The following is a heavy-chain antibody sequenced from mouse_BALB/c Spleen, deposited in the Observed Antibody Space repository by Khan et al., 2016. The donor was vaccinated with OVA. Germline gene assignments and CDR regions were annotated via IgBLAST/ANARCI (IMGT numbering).Heavy chain of an antibody. Sequence: QVQLQQSGAELARPGASVKMSCKASGYTFTSYTIHWVKQRPGQGLEWIGYINPSNGYTNYNQKFRDKATLTADKSSSTAYMQLSSLTSEDSAVYDCARVGPDQANDGAWFAHWGQGTLVTVSA. CDR2: INPSNGYT. CDR1: GYTFTSYT. D-gene: IGHD3-2*02. V-gene: IGHV1-4*01. CDR3: ARVGPDQANDGAWFAH. J-gene: IGHJ3*01.